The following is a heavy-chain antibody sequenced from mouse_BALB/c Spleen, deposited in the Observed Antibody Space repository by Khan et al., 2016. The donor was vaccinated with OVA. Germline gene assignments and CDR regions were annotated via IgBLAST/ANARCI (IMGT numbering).Heavy chain of an antibody. J-gene: IGHJ4*01. CDR2: ISSGGSYT. V-gene: IGHV5-6*01. Sequence: EVELVESGGDLVKPGGSLKLSCAASGFTFSSYGMSWVRQTPDKRLEWVATISSGGSYTYYPDSVKGRFTISRDNAKNTLYLQMSSLKSEDTAMYYCAGYDYWGQGTSVTVSS. CDR1: GFTFSSYG. D-gene: IGHD2-2*01. CDR3: AGYDY.